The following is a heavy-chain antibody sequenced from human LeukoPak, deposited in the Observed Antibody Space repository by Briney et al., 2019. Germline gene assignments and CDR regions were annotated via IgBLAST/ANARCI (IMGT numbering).Heavy chain of an antibody. J-gene: IGHJ6*03. V-gene: IGHV3-11*04. CDR3: ARARYSSGWYQVYYYYYMDV. CDR1: GFTFSDYY. Sequence: GGSLRLSCAASGFTFSDYYMSWIRQAPGKGLEWVSYTSSSGSAIYYADSVKGRFTISRDNAKNSLYLQMNSLRAEDTAVYYCARARYSSGWYQVYYYYYMDVWGKGTTVTVSS. CDR2: TSSSGSAI. D-gene: IGHD6-19*01.